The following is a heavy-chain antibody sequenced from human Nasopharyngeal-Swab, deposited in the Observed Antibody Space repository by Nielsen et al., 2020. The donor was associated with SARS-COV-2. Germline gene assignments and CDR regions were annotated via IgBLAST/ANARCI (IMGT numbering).Heavy chain of an antibody. CDR3: ARRSFPYWFFDL. V-gene: IGHV5-51*01. D-gene: IGHD2-15*01. J-gene: IGHJ2*01. CDR2: IYPGDSDS. CDR1: GYIFTNYW. Sequence: GGSLRLSCQASGYIFTNYWIGWVRQMPGKGLEWMAMIYPGDSDSKYSPSFQGQVTISADKSISTAYLQWSSLKASDTAMYYCARRSFPYWFFDLWGRGTLVTVSS.